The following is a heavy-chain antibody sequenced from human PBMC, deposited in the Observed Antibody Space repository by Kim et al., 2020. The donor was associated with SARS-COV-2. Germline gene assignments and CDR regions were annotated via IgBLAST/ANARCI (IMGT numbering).Heavy chain of an antibody. V-gene: IGHV3-30*03. D-gene: IGHD2-21*02. CDR3: ATARKSVTSMDV. CDR1: GFSVPKYD. CDR2: ISNNSDG. J-gene: IGHJ6*02. Sequence: GGSLRLSCAASGFSVPKYDIHWVRQAPGKGLEWVSHISNNSDGSDGDSVRGRFIISRDNSKNTVYLQIYGLRIEDTAIYYCATARKSVTSMDVWGQGTTVTVSS.